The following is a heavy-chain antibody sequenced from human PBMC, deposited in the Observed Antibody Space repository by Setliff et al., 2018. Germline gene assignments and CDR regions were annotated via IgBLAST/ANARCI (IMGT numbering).Heavy chain of an antibody. Sequence: PSETLSLTCSVSSGSIGSHYWNWMRQPPGKGLEWIGHVFHIGSTKYNPSLRSRVTISVDTSENYFSLRLTSVTAADTAVYYCARAPPSVPYGDYGPRQYFDLWGRGSLVTVSS. J-gene: IGHJ2*01. D-gene: IGHD4-17*01. CDR2: VFHIGST. CDR1: SGSIGSHY. CDR3: ARAPPSVPYGDYGPRQYFDL. V-gene: IGHV4-59*11.